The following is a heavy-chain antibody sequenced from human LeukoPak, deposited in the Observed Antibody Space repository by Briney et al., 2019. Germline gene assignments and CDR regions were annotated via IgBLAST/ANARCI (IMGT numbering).Heavy chain of an antibody. CDR2: IYYSGNT. V-gene: IGHV4-39*07. CDR3: ARASRRDGYNLGGYYFDY. J-gene: IGHJ4*02. Sequence: SETLSLTCTVSGGSINSNSYYWGWIRQPPGKGLERIGNIYYSGNTYYNPSLKSRVTISVDTSKNQFSLKLNSVTAADTAVYYCARASRRDGYNLGGYYFDYWGQGTLVTVSS. D-gene: IGHD5-24*01. CDR1: GGSINSNSYY.